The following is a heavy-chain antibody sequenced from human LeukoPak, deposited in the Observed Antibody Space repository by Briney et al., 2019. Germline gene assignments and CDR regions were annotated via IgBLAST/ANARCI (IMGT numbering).Heavy chain of an antibody. D-gene: IGHD6-25*01. Sequence: PGGSLRLSCAASGFTFSSYNMNWVRQAPGKGLEWVSSITSSSTYIYYADSVRGRFTISRDNAKNSLYLQMNSLRAEDTAVYYCAKSYSGPSGVDYWGQGTLVTVSS. CDR3: AKSYSGPSGVDY. CDR1: GFTFSSYN. CDR2: ITSSSTYI. J-gene: IGHJ4*02. V-gene: IGHV3-21*01.